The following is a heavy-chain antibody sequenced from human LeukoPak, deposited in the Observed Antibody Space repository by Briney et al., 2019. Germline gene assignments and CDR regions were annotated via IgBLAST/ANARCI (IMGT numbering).Heavy chain of an antibody. Sequence: GASVKVSFKSSGFTFIEYGVHWVRQAPGQGLGWMGWISGYSGRAHFPQNVQGRVTMTTEPSTNTTFLDIKSLRSDDTAVYYCARDFGGHKVGSIAASGTTMGYWGQGTLITVSS. CDR3: ARDFGGHKVGSIAASGTTMGY. CDR2: ISGYSGRA. CDR1: GFTFIEYG. D-gene: IGHD6-13*01. V-gene: IGHV1-18*01. J-gene: IGHJ4*02.